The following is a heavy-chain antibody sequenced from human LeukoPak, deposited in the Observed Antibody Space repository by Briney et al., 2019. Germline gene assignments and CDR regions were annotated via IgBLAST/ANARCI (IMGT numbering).Heavy chain of an antibody. D-gene: IGHD6-13*01. Sequence: GGSLRLSCAASGFTFSRYAMGWVRQAPGKGLEWVSVLSGSGGSANYADSVKGRFTISRDNSKNTLYLQMNSLRAEDTAVYYCAKDSTGDSSSWWDYWGQGTLVPVSS. CDR3: AKDSTGDSSSWWDY. V-gene: IGHV3-23*01. CDR1: GFTFSRYA. J-gene: IGHJ4*02. CDR2: LSGSGGSA.